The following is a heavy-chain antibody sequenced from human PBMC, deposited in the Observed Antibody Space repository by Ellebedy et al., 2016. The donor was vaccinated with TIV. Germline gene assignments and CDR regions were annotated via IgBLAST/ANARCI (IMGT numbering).Heavy chain of an antibody. J-gene: IGHJ4*02. Sequence: SVKVSXXASGYTFTSYGVSWVRQAPGQGLEWMGGIIPIFGTANYAQKFQGRVTITADESTSTAYMELSSLRSEDTAVYYCAREIHRTGPNDYWGQGTLVTVSS. V-gene: IGHV1-69*13. CDR3: AREIHRTGPNDY. CDR1: GYTFTSYG. D-gene: IGHD4-17*01. CDR2: IIPIFGTA.